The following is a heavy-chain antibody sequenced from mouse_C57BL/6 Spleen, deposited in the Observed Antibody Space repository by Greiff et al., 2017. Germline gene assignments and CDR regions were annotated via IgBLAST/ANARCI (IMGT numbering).Heavy chain of an antibody. CDR3: ARRIYDGYYGNFDY. V-gene: IGHV1-19*01. Sequence: VQLKESGPVLVKPGASVKMSCKASGYTFTDYYMNWVKQSHGKSLEWIGVINPYNGGTSYNQKFKGKATLTVDKSSSTAYMELNSLTSEDSAVYYCARRIYDGYYGNFDYWGQGTTLTVSS. J-gene: IGHJ2*01. D-gene: IGHD2-3*01. CDR1: GYTFTDYY. CDR2: INPYNGGT.